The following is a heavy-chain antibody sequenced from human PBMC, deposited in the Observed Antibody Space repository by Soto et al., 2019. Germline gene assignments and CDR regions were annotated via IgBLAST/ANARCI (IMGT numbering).Heavy chain of an antibody. CDR1: GFSFSDYY. D-gene: IGHD5-12*01. CDR3: AASGYGRGYFDY. CDR2: ISNSGRTI. V-gene: IGHV3-11*01. J-gene: IGHJ4*02. Sequence: GGSLRLSCAASGFSFSDYYMNWIRQAPGKGLEWVSYISNSGRTIYYADSVKGRFTISRDNAKNSLYPQMNSLRAEDTAVYYCAASGYGRGYFDYWGQGALVTVSS.